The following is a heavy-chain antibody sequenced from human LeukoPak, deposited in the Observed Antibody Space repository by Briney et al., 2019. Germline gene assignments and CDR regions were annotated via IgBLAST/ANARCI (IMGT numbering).Heavy chain of an antibody. D-gene: IGHD3-22*01. CDR3: VRANWGYYSGTFDI. CDR2: MNPNSGNT. V-gene: IGHV1-8*03. CDR1: GYTFTSYD. Sequence: ASVKVSCKASGYTFTSYDINWVRQATGQGLEWMGWMNPNSGNTGYAQKFQGRVTITRNTSISTAYMELSSLRSEDTAVYYCVRANWGYYSGTFDIWGQGTMVTVSS. J-gene: IGHJ3*02.